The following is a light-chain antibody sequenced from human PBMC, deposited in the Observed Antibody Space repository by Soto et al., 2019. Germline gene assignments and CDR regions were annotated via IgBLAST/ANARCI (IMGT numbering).Light chain of an antibody. J-gene: IGKJ1*01. CDR2: GAS. Sequence: EIVLTQSPGTLSLSPGERATLSCRASQSVSTSHLAWYQQKPGQAPRLLISGASTRATGIPDRFSGSGSGTDFTLTITRLEPEEFAVYYCQQYGTSPKVTFGQGTKVE. CDR3: QQYGTSPKVT. CDR1: QSVSTSH. V-gene: IGKV3-20*01.